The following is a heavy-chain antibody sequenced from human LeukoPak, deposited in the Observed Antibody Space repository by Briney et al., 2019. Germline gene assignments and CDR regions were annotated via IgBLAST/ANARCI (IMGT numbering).Heavy chain of an antibody. D-gene: IGHD6-13*01. Sequence: ASVKVSCKASGYTFTGYYMHWVRQAPGQGLEWMARINPNGGGTNYVEKFQGRVTMTSDTAISTAYLELSSLRSEDTAVYYCASDLSPPMYSSSWSPNYYSYYGMDVWGQGTTVTVSS. CDR3: ASDLSPPMYSSSWSPNYYSYYGMDV. J-gene: IGHJ6*02. CDR1: GYTFTGYY. V-gene: IGHV1-2*06. CDR2: INPNGGGT.